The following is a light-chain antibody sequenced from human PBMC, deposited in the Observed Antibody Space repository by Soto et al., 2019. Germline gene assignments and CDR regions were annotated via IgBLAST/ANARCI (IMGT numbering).Light chain of an antibody. Sequence: DIQMTQSPSSLSASVGDRVTITCRATQSIYTYLSWYQQKPGKAPKLLISAASSLESGVQSRFSGSGYGTDFSLTISSLQPADFATYYWQQTYSTPLTFGGGTK. J-gene: IGKJ4*01. CDR1: QSIYTY. CDR3: QQTYSTPLT. V-gene: IGKV1-39*01. CDR2: AAS.